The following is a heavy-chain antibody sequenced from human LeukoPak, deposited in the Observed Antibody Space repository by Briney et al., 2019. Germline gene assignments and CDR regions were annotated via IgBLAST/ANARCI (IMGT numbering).Heavy chain of an antibody. J-gene: IGHJ4*02. V-gene: IGHV3-30-3*02. CDR1: GFTFSSYA. Sequence: PGGSLRLSCAASGFTFSSYAMHWVRQAPGKGLEWVAVISYDGSNKYYADSVKGRFTISRDNSKNTLYLQMNSLRAEDTAVYYCAKMGPHSSGWYFDYWGQGTLVTVSS. D-gene: IGHD6-19*01. CDR2: ISYDGSNK. CDR3: AKMGPHSSGWYFDY.